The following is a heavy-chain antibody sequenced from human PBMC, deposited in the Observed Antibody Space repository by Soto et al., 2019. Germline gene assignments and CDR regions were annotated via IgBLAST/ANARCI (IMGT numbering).Heavy chain of an antibody. CDR2: ISSGSTYI. CDR3: AKVLLTYTSGWYHPHFDY. Sequence: EAQLVESGGGLVKPGGSLRLSCAASGFTFNIYTMNWVRQAPGKGLEWVSSISSGSTYISYADSVKGRFIISRDNAKNSLYLQMISLGVEDTAVYYCAKVLLTYTSGWYHPHFDYWGQGTLVTVSS. V-gene: IGHV3-21*06. D-gene: IGHD6-19*01. CDR1: GFTFNIYT. J-gene: IGHJ4*02.